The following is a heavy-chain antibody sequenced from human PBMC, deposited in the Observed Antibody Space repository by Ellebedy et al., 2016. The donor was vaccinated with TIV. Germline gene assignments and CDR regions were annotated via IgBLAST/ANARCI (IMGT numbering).Heavy chain of an antibody. CDR2: IWYDGTDE. J-gene: IGHJ4*02. D-gene: IGHD4-23*01. CDR1: GFSFSSYG. Sequence: PGGSLRLPCAASGFSFSSYGMHRVRQSPGKGLEWMAFIWYDGTDESYAESVEGRFSISRDNSKNTLYLHMKSLRAEGTAIYYCARDSRGRWTPFDHWGQGTVVAVSS. CDR3: ARDSRGRWTPFDH. V-gene: IGHV3-33*01.